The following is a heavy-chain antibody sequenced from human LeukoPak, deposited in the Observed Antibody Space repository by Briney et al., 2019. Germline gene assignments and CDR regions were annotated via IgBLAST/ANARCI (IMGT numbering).Heavy chain of an antibody. CDR1: GYTFTSYY. D-gene: IGHD2-15*01. CDR3: ARDRCSGGSCYSHYYYYGMDV. Sequence: GASVTVSCKASGYTFTSYYMHWVRQAPGQGLEWMGIINPSGGSTSYAQKFQGRVTMTRDTSTSTVYMELSSLRSEDTAVYYCARDRCSGGSCYSHYYYYGMDVWGQGTTVTVS. CDR2: INPSGGST. V-gene: IGHV1-46*01. J-gene: IGHJ6*02.